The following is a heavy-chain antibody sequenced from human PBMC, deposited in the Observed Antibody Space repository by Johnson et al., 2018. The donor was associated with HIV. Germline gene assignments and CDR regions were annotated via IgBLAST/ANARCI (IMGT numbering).Heavy chain of an antibody. CDR1: GFRFDEYA. CDR3: TRATWVGASARHAFDI. CDR2: ISGNSATI. V-gene: IGHV3-9*01. J-gene: IGHJ3*02. Sequence: VQLVESGGALVQPGRSLRLSCAASGFRFDEYAMHWVRQAPGKGLEWVSGISGNSATIGYADSLEGRFTISRDNSKSTLYLQMNSLRVEDTAVYYCTRATWVGASARHAFDIWGQGTMVIVSS. D-gene: IGHD1-26*01.